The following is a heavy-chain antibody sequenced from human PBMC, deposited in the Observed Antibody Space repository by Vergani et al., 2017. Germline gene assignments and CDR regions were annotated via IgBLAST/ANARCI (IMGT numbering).Heavy chain of an antibody. Sequence: QVQLVESGGGAVQPGGSLRLSCAASGFSFSNYGMNWVRQAPGKGLEWVAFIRFDGSDTSYADSVKGRFSISRDNSKNTLYLQMTNLRTEDTAMYHCVTLSGGFYGPQNYFHSLFDSWGQGTLVTVSS. CDR1: GFSFSNYG. CDR2: IRFDGSDT. D-gene: IGHD1-26*01. J-gene: IGHJ5*01. CDR3: VTLSGGFYGPQNYFHSLFDS. V-gene: IGHV3-30*02.